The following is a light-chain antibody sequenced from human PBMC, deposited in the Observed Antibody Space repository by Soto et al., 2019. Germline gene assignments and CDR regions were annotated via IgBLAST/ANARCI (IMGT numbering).Light chain of an antibody. J-gene: IGKJ4*01. Sequence: AIQITQSPFSLSASVGDRVTITCRASQAIRNDLGWYQQTPGKAPQLLIYTASTLHSGVPSRFSGSGYGTDFTLTISSLQPEDFATYYCLQDYNYPVTFGGGTKVEIK. V-gene: IGKV1-6*01. CDR1: QAIRND. CDR2: TAS. CDR3: LQDYNYPVT.